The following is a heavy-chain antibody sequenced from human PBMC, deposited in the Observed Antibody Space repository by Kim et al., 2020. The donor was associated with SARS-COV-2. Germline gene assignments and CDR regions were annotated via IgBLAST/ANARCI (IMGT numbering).Heavy chain of an antibody. V-gene: IGHV3-11*05. D-gene: IGHD4-17*01. CDR1: GFTFSDYY. CDR2: ISSSSSYT. CDR3: ARDSRDYGNVAS. Sequence: GGSLRLSCAASGFTFSDYYMSWIRQAPGKGLEWVSYISSSSSYTNYADSVKGRFTISRDNAKNSLYLQMNSLRAEDTAVYYCARDSRDYGNVASWGQGTLVTVSS. J-gene: IGHJ4*02.